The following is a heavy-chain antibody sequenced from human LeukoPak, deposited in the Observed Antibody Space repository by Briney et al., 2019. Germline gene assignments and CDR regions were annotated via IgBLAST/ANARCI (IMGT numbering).Heavy chain of an antibody. V-gene: IGHV3-9*01. CDR1: GFTFDDYA. J-gene: IGHJ4*02. CDR3: AKDNSALGLVIIDY. Sequence: GGSLRLSCAASGFTFDDYAMHWVRQAPGKGLEWVSGISWNSGSIGYADSVKGRFTISRDNAKNSLYLQMNSLRAEDTALYYCAKDNSALGLVIIDYWGQGTLVTVSS. D-gene: IGHD3-22*01. CDR2: ISWNSGSI.